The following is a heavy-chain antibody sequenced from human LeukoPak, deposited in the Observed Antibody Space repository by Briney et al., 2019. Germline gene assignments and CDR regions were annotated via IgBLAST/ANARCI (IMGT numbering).Heavy chain of an antibody. CDR1: GFTFSSYE. CDR2: ISSSGSTI. Sequence: PGGSLRLSCAASGFTFSSYEMNWVRQAPGKGLEWVSYISSSGSTIYYADSVKGRFTISRDNSKNTLYLQMNSLRAEDTAVYYCAKVLKAVAGYYYYYYMDVWGKGTTVTISS. D-gene: IGHD6-19*01. CDR3: AKVLKAVAGYYYYYYMDV. V-gene: IGHV3-48*03. J-gene: IGHJ6*03.